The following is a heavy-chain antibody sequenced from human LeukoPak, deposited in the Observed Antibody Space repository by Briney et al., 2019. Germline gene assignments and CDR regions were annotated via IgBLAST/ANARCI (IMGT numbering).Heavy chain of an antibody. CDR1: GGAISNNYW. J-gene: IGHJ4*02. V-gene: IGHV4-4*02. Sequence: SETLSLTCTVSGGAISNNYWWTWVRQSPGKGLEWIGDIYYSESTNYNPSLKSRVTMSLDKSKNQLSLNLKFVTAADTALYYCARVAVTGAARLDYWGQGTLVTVSS. CDR2: IYYSEST. CDR3: ARVAVTGAARLDY. D-gene: IGHD6-19*01.